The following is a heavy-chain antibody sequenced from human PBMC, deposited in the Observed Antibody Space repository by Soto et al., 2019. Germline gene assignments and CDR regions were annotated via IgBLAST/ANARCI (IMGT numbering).Heavy chain of an antibody. V-gene: IGHV1-69*01. CDR1: GGTFSSYA. J-gene: IGHJ4*02. D-gene: IGHD4-17*01. CDR2: IIPIFGTA. CDR3: ARDLGNYGDHRSPYFDY. Sequence: QVQLVQSGAEVKKPGSSVKVSCKASGGTFSSYAISWVRQAPGQGLEWMGGIIPIFGTANYAQKFQGRVTITADESTSTAYMELSSLRSEDTAVYYCARDLGNYGDHRSPYFDYWGQGTLVTVSS.